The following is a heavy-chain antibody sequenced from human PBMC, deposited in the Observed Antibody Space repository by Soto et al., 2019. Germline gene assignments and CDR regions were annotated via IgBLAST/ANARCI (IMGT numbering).Heavy chain of an antibody. CDR1: GGTFSSYA. Sequence: QVQLVQSGAEVKKPGSSVKVSCKASGGTFSSYAISWVRQAPGQGLEWMGGIIPIFGTANYAPKFQGRVTITADKSTSTAYMELSSLRSEDTAVYYCARASDYDFWSGLPADLYYYYYYGMDVWGQGTTVTVSS. J-gene: IGHJ6*02. CDR2: IIPIFGTA. CDR3: ARASDYDFWSGLPADLYYYYYYGMDV. D-gene: IGHD3-3*01. V-gene: IGHV1-69*06.